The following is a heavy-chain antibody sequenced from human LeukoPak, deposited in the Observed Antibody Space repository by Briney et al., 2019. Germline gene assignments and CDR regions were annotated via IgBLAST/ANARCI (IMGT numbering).Heavy chain of an antibody. D-gene: IGHD3-22*01. J-gene: IGHJ5*02. CDR2: TYYRSKWYN. CDR1: GDSVSSNSAA. CDR3: ARGELVVVITASWFDP. Sequence: SLTLSLTCAISGDSVSSNSAAWNWIRQSPSRGLEWLGRTYYRSKWYNDYAVSVKSRITINPDTSKNQFSLQLNSVTPEDTAVYYCARGELVVVITASWFDPWGQGTLVTVSS. V-gene: IGHV6-1*01.